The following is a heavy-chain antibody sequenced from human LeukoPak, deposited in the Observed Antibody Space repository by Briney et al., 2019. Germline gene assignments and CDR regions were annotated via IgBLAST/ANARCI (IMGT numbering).Heavy chain of an antibody. CDR1: GGSISSGDYY. CDR2: IYYSGST. D-gene: IGHD2-2*01. V-gene: IGHV4-30-4*01. J-gene: IGHJ4*02. Sequence: SQTLSLTCTVSGGSISSGDYYWSWIRQPPGKGLEWIGYIYYSGSTYYNPSLKSRVTISVDTSKNQFSLKLSSVTAADTAVYYCARVHCDDTSCFYFDYWGQGTLVTVSS. CDR3: ARVHCDDTSCFYFDY.